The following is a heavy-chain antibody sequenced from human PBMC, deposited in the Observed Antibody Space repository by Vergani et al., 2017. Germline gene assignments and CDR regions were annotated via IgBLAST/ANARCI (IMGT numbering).Heavy chain of an antibody. D-gene: IGHD6-13*01. Sequence: QVQLVQSVAEVKKPGASVKVSCKASGYTFTGYYMHWVRQAPGQGLEWMGWCNPNSGGTNYAQKFQGRVTMTRDTSISTAYMELSRLRSDDPAVYYCVRDGSSSWPYYYYYIDVWGKGTTVTVSS. CDR2: CNPNSGGT. CDR3: VRDGSSSWPYYYYYIDV. J-gene: IGHJ6*03. CDR1: GYTFTGYY. V-gene: IGHV1-2*02.